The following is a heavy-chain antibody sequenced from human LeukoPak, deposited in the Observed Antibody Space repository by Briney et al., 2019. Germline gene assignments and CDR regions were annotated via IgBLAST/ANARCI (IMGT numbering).Heavy chain of an antibody. V-gene: IGHV1-2*02. CDR2: INPRSPGT. Sequence: ASVKVSGKASGYRFTAYYIHWVRQAPGQGLEWMGWINPRSPGTNYAQKFQGRVTMTRDTSSSTAYMELNSLTSDDTAVYYCARDPAQSYYTDVWGIGTTVTVSS. CDR3: ARDPAQSYYTDV. CDR1: GYRFTAYY. J-gene: IGHJ6*03.